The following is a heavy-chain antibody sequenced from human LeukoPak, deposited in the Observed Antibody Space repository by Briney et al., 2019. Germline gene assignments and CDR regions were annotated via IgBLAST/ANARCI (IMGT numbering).Heavy chain of an antibody. CDR3: ARERGYYDSSGYYGDRWFDP. D-gene: IGHD3-22*01. CDR2: INHSGNT. J-gene: IGHJ5*02. CDR1: GGSFSDYY. V-gene: IGHV4-34*01. Sequence: SETLSLTCAVYGGSFSDYYWSWVRQPPGKGLEWIGEINHSGNTNYNPSLKSRVTISVDTSKSQFSLKLSSVTVADTAVYYCARERGYYDSSGYYGDRWFDPWGQGTLVTVSS.